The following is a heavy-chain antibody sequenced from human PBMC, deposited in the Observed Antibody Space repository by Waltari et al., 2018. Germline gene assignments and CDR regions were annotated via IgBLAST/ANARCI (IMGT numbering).Heavy chain of an antibody. V-gene: IGHV4-4*07. Sequence: QVQLQESGPGLVKPSETLSLTCTVSGGSISSYYWSWIRQPAGKGLEWIGRIYTSGRPNSNPSLKSRCTMSVDTAKNQFSLKLSSVTAADTAVYYCARVRNDYGGNSAAFDIWGQGTMVTVSS. CDR1: GGSISSYY. CDR2: IYTSGRP. CDR3: ARVRNDYGGNSAAFDI. D-gene: IGHD4-17*01. J-gene: IGHJ3*02.